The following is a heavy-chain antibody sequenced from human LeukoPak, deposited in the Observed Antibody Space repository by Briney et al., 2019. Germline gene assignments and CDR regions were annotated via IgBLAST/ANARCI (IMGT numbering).Heavy chain of an antibody. Sequence: GGSLRLSCAASGFTFSSYSMNWVRQAPGKGLEWVSYISSSSSTIYYADSVKGRFTISRDNSKNTLFLQMNGLRAEDSAVYYCAKRVEYSSSSGGYFDYWGQGTLVTVSS. CDR2: ISSSSSTI. D-gene: IGHD6-6*01. J-gene: IGHJ4*02. CDR1: GFTFSSYS. CDR3: AKRVEYSSSSGGYFDY. V-gene: IGHV3-48*01.